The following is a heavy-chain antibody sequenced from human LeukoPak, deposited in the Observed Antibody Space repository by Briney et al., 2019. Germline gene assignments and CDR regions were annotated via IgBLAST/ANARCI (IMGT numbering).Heavy chain of an antibody. J-gene: IGHJ4*02. CDR2: ISISSNYK. D-gene: IGHD5-18*01. V-gene: IGHV3-21*01. CDR1: GFTFSRYS. CDR3: ARHLSGVTGYTYGRGIDY. Sequence: GGSLRLSCAASGFTFSRYSMNWVRQAPGKGLEWVSSISISSNYKYYPDSLKGRFTISRDNAKTSLYLQMNSLRAEDTAVYYCARHLSGVTGYTYGRGIDYWGQGTLVTVSS.